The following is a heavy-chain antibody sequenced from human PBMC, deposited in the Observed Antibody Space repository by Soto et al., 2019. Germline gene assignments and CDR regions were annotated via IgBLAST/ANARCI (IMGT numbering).Heavy chain of an antibody. CDR1: GGSSSSHS. CDR2: IHHDGST. J-gene: IGHJ4*02. V-gene: IGHV4-34*01. CDR3: ATYDVGTIIQDY. Sequence: QVQLQQWGAGLLKPSETLSLTCAISGGSSSSHSKSWVRQPPGKGLEWIGEIHHDGSTNYNPSLKSRVTISGDTSKNHFSLELSSVPAADTAVYYCATYDVGTIIQDYWGQGTLVTVSS. D-gene: IGHD2-21*02.